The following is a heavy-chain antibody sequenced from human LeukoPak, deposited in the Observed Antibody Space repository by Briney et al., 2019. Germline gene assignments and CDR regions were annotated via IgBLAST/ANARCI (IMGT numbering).Heavy chain of an antibody. CDR2: TNTNTGNP. V-gene: IGHV7-4-1*02. D-gene: IGHD4-17*01. J-gene: IGHJ1*01. CDR3: ARVHYGDYDFAEYFQH. CDR1: GYTFTSYA. Sequence: ASVKVSCKASGYTFTSYAMNWVRQAPGQGLEWMGWTNTNTGNPTYAQGFTGRFVFSLDTSVSTAYLQISSLKAEDTAVYYCARVHYGDYDFAEYFQHWGQGTLVTVSS.